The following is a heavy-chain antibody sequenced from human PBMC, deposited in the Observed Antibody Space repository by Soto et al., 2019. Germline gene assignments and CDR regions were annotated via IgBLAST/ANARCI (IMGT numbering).Heavy chain of an antibody. CDR3: VRSEPGYSSGSCLHYYFEE. V-gene: IGHV1-69*13. CDR1: GGTFSSYA. J-gene: IGHJ4*02. CDR2: IIPIFGTA. D-gene: IGHD6-19*01. Sequence: SVKVSCKASGGTFSSYAISWVRQAPGQGLEWMGGIIPIFGTANYAQKFQGRVTITADESTSTAYMELSSLRSEDTAVYYCVRSEPGYSSGSCLHYYFEERGKGTLVPVSP.